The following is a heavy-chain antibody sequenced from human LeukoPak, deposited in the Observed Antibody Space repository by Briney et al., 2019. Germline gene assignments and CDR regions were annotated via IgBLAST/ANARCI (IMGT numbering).Heavy chain of an antibody. D-gene: IGHD3-22*01. CDR3: ARAPRGESDAASGFYGVDV. CDR2: SHYRGST. V-gene: IGHV4-59*01. CDR1: GGSISTYY. Sequence: SEILSLTCSVSGGSISTYYWTWIRQPPGKGLEGIGFSHYRGSTNYNPSLNSRVPISVDPSTNQFSLKLNSVPAADTAIYYCARAPRGESDAASGFYGVDVWGQGTTVTVSS. J-gene: IGHJ6*02.